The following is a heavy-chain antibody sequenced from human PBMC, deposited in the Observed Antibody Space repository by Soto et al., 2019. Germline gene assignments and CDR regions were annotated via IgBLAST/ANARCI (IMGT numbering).Heavy chain of an antibody. V-gene: IGHV4-31*03. Sequence: PSETLSLTCIVSGGSISSGGYYWSWIRQHPGKGLEWIGYIYYSGSTYYNPSLKSRVTISVDTSKNQFSLKLSSVTAADTAVYYCAREGSVTIFGGNTWFDPWGQGTLVTVSS. D-gene: IGHD3-3*01. CDR2: IYYSGST. CDR1: GGSISSGGYY. CDR3: AREGSVTIFGGNTWFDP. J-gene: IGHJ5*02.